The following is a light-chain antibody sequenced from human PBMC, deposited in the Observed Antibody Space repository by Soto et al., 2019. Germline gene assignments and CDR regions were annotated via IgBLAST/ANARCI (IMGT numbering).Light chain of an antibody. CDR2: SAS. V-gene: IGKV3-20*01. CDR1: QSFSSNN. J-gene: IGKJ4*01. CDR3: QRYGGSHPVT. Sequence: EVVLTQSPGTLSLSPGERATLSCRASQSFSSNNLAWYQHKAGQPPKLIVYSASRRATGVPDRFSGSGSGTDFTLTISRVEPEDFALDCCQRYGGSHPVTFGGGTKGDIK.